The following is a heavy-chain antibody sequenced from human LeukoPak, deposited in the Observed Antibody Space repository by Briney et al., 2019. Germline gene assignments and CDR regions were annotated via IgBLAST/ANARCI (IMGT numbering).Heavy chain of an antibody. CDR3: ARGPTRNYFDY. V-gene: IGHV4-59*01. CDR1: GGTISKYY. J-gene: IGHJ4*02. Sequence: SETLSLTCTVSGGTISKYYWSWIRQPPGKGLEWIGYIYYSGSTNYNPSLKSRVTISVDTSKNQFSLKLSSVTAADTAVYYCARGPTRNYFDYWGQGTLVTVSS. CDR2: IYYSGST.